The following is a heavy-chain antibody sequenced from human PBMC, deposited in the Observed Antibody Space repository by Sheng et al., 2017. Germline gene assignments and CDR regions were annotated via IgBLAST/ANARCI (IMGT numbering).Heavy chain of an antibody. CDR3: ARQLAAAPLYYYYGMDV. Sequence: QVQLQESGPGLVKPSETLSLTCTVSGGSISSYYWSWIRQPAGKGLEWIGRIYTSGSTNYNPSLKSRVTMSVDTSKNQFSLKLSSVTAADTAVYYCARQLAAAPLYYYYGMDVWGQGTTVTVSS. V-gene: IGHV4-4*07. CDR1: GGSISSYY. D-gene: IGHD6-13*01. J-gene: IGHJ6*02. CDR2: IYTSGST.